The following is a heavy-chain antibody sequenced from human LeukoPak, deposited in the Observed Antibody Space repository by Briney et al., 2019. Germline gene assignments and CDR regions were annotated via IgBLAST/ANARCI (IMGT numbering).Heavy chain of an antibody. Sequence: SETLSLTCTVSGYSISSGYYWGWIRQPPGKGLEWIGSIYHSGSTYYNPSLKSRVTISVDTSKNQFSLKLSSVTAADTAVYYCARGVTPFGYWGQGTLVTVSS. J-gene: IGHJ4*02. V-gene: IGHV4-38-2*02. CDR2: IYHSGST. CDR1: GYSISSGYY. CDR3: ARGVTPFGY. D-gene: IGHD2-21*02.